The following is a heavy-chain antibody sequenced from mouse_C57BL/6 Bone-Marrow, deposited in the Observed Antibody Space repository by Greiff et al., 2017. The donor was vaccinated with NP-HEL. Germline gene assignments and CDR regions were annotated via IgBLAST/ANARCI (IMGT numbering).Heavy chain of an antibody. V-gene: IGHV7-1*01. CDR1: GFTFSDFY. CDR2: SRNKANDYTT. D-gene: IGHD2-12*01. CDR3: ARGLRYDRAMDY. Sequence: EVQVVESGGGLVQSGRSLRLSCATSGFTFSDFYMEWVRQAPGKGLEWIAASRNKANDYTTEYSASVKGRFIVSRDTSQSILYLQMNALRAEDTAIYYCARGLRYDRAMDYWGQGTSVTVSS. J-gene: IGHJ4*01.